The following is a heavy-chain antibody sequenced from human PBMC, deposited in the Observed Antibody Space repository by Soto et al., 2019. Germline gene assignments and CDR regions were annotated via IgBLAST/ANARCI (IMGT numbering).Heavy chain of an antibody. J-gene: IGHJ4*02. Sequence: GGSLRLSCAASGFTFSSYGMHWVRQAPGKGLEWVAVISYDGSNKYYADSVKGRFTISRDISKNTLYLQMNSLRAEDTAVFYCAKDWSPYYDILTGYEFDYWGQGTLVTVS. D-gene: IGHD3-9*01. CDR3: AKDWSPYYDILTGYEFDY. V-gene: IGHV3-30*18. CDR1: GFTFSSYG. CDR2: ISYDGSNK.